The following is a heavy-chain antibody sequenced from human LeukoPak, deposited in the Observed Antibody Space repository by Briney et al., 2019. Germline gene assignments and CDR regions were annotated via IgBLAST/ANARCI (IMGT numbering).Heavy chain of an antibody. Sequence: GGSLRLSCAASGFTFSSYWMNWVRQAPGKGLEWVSSISSSSSYIYYADSVKGRFTISRDNAKNSLYLQMNSLRAEDTAVYYCARVALGYCSGGSCYSGGYFDYWGQGTLVTVSS. D-gene: IGHD2-15*01. CDR2: ISSSSSYI. V-gene: IGHV3-21*01. CDR3: ARVALGYCSGGSCYSGGYFDY. J-gene: IGHJ4*02. CDR1: GFTFSSYW.